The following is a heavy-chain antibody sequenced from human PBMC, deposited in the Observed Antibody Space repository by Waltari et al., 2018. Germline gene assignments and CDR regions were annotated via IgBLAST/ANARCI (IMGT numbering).Heavy chain of an antibody. CDR3: ARGGRGGFRELLSNYYYYYYMDV. J-gene: IGHJ6*03. D-gene: IGHD3-10*01. CDR2: INHSGST. Sequence: QVQLQQWGAGLLKPSETLSLTCAVYGGSFSGYYWSWIRQPPGKGLEWIGEINHSGSTNYNPSRKRRVTISVDTSKNQFSLKLSSVTAADTAVYYCARGGRGGFRELLSNYYYYYYMDVWGKGTTVTVSS. CDR1: GGSFSGYY. V-gene: IGHV4-34*01.